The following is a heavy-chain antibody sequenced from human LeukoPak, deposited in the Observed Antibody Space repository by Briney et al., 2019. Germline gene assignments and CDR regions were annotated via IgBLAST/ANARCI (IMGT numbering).Heavy chain of an antibody. CDR2: INPDGSQG. V-gene: IGHV3-7*01. D-gene: IGHD2-21*01. CDR1: GFTFSNSY. Sequence: GGSLRLSCGASGFTFSNSYMSWVRQAPGKGLEWVAIINPDGSQGSYVDSVKGRFAISRDNALNSLFLQMNSLSAEDTAVYYCARDPAYGALDIWGQGTTVTVSS. CDR3: ARDPAYGALDI. J-gene: IGHJ3*02.